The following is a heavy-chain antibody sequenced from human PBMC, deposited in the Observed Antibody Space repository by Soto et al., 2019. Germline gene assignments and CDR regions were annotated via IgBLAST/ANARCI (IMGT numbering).Heavy chain of an antibody. CDR2: IYDSGST. CDR1: GGSISSGGYY. V-gene: IGHV4-31*03. CDR3: ATDRYYYGRDV. J-gene: IGHJ6*02. Sequence: SETLSLTCTVSGGSISSGGYYWSWIRQHPGKGLEWIGYIYDSGSTYYNPSLKSGVSKSVDTPTTQCALKLSSGTTTDTALYYWATDRYYYGRDVWGQGTTVPVSS.